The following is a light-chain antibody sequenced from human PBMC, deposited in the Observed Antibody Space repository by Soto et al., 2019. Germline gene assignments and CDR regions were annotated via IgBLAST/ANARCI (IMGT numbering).Light chain of an antibody. V-gene: IGKV3-15*01. Sequence: EIVLTQSPGTLSLSPGERATLSCRASQSFSSSYLAWYQQKPGQAPRLPIYGASTRATGIPARFSGSGSGTEFTLTISSLQSEDFAVYYCQQYNNWPPITFGQGTRLEIK. J-gene: IGKJ5*01. CDR2: GAS. CDR1: QSFSSSY. CDR3: QQYNNWPPIT.